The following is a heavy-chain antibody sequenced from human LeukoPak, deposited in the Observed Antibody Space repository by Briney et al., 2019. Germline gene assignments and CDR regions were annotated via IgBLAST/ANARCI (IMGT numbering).Heavy chain of an antibody. Sequence: GGSLRLSCAASGFTFSSYAISWVRQAPGKGLEWVSAISGSGGSTYYADSVKGRFTISRDNSKNTLYLQMNSLRAEDTAVYCCAKGDSGYPTQQVYFDYWGQGTLVTVSS. CDR1: GFTFSSYA. CDR2: ISGSGGST. CDR3: AKGDSGYPTQQVYFDY. D-gene: IGHD3-22*01. J-gene: IGHJ4*02. V-gene: IGHV3-23*01.